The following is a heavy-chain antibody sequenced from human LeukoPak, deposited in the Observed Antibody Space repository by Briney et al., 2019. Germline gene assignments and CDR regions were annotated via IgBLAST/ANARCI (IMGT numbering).Heavy chain of an antibody. Sequence: GGSLRLSCAASGFTFSNYAMSWVRQAPEKGLECVSVISYTGDRTYYADSVKGRFTISRDNAKNTLYLQMNSLGAEDTAVYYCAKDLKLYSKSYRNWFDPWGQGTLVTVSS. CDR3: AKDLKLYSKSYRNWFDP. CDR2: ISYTGDRT. CDR1: GFTFSNYA. D-gene: IGHD3-16*02. J-gene: IGHJ5*02. V-gene: IGHV3-23*01.